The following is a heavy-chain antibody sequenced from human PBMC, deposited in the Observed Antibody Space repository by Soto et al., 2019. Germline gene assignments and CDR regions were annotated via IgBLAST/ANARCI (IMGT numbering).Heavy chain of an antibody. D-gene: IGHD3-10*01. CDR3: ARVNYYGSGTYEDFFYYYAMDA. CDR2: MNPNSGDT. CDR1: GYTFSTYD. Sequence: QVQLVQSGAEVKKPGASVKVSCKASGYTFSTYDINWVRQAPGQGLEWMGWMNPNSGDTGYAQKFLGRVTMTRDSSMKTAYMELSSLSSDDTAVYYCARVNYYGSGTYEDFFYYYAMDAWGQGTTVTVSS. J-gene: IGHJ6*02. V-gene: IGHV1-8*01.